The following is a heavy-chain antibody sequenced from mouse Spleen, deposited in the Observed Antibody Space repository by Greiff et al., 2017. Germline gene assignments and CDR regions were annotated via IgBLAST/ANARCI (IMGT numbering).Heavy chain of an antibody. Sequence: EVQLVESGGGLVKPGGSLKLSCAASGFTFSSYAMSWVRQTPEKRLEWVATISSGGSYTYYPDSVKGRFTISRDNAKNTLYLQMSSLRSEDTAMYYCAREGNSYAMDYWGQGTSVTVSS. D-gene: IGHD2-1*01. J-gene: IGHJ4*01. CDR2: ISSGGSYT. CDR1: GFTFSSYA. CDR3: AREGNSYAMDY. V-gene: IGHV5-9-3*01.